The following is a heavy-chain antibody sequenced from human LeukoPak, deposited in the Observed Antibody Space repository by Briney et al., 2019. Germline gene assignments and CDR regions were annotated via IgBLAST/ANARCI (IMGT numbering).Heavy chain of an antibody. CDR3: AREEDYDFWSGYYTDY. J-gene: IGHJ4*02. D-gene: IGHD3-3*01. V-gene: IGHV1-18*01. CDR1: GYTFTSYG. Sequence: ASVKVSCKASGYTFTSYGISWVRQAPGQGLEWMGWISAYNGNTNYAQKLQGRVTMTTDTSTSTAYMELRSLRSGDTAVYYCAREEDYDFWSGYYTDYWGQGTLVTVSS. CDR2: ISAYNGNT.